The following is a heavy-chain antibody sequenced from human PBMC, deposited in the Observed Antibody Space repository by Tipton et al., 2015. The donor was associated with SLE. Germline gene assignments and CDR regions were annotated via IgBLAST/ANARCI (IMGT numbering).Heavy chain of an antibody. CDR2: ISFSGLT. CDR3: ARAEYSFDY. Sequence: TLSLTCTVSGGSISGYYWSWVRQPPGKGLEWIGYISFSGLTNYNPSLKSRLTISVDTSKNQFSLKLSSVTAADTAVYYCARAEYSFDYWGQGALVTVSS. V-gene: IGHV4-59*12. D-gene: IGHD3-10*01. CDR1: GGSISGYY. J-gene: IGHJ4*02.